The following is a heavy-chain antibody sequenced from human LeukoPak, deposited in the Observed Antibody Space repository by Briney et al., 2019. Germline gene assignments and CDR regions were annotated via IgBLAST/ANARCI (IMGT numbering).Heavy chain of an antibody. CDR2: ISYTSNTI. CDR1: GFAFSSYN. CDR3: VRMTHSGNSFDH. Sequence: GGSLRLSCAASGFAFSSYNMNWVRQAPGKGLKWVSYISYTSNTIYYADSVKGRLAISRDNAKDSLYLQLSSLKTEDTAVYYCVRMTHSGNSFDHWGQGTLVIVSS. V-gene: IGHV3-48*04. D-gene: IGHD6-25*01. J-gene: IGHJ4*02.